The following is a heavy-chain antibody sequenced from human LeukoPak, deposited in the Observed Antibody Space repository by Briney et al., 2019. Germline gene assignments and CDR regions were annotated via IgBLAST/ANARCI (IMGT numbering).Heavy chain of an antibody. J-gene: IGHJ3*02. CDR2: IYYSGST. Sequence: SETLSLTCTVSGGSISSYYWSWIRQPPGKGLEWIGYIYYSGSTNDNPSLKSRVTISVDTSKNQFSLRLSSVTAADTAVYYCARTNAFDIWGQGTMVTVSS. CDR1: GGSISSYY. CDR3: ARTNAFDI. V-gene: IGHV4-59*08.